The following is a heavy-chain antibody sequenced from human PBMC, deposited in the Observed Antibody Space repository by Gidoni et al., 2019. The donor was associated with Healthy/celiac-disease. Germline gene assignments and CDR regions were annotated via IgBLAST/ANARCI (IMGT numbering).Heavy chain of an antibody. Sequence: EVQLVESGGVVVQPGGSLRLSCAASVFTFDDYAMHWVRQAPGKGLEWVSLISWDGGSTYYADSVKGRFTISRDNSKNSLYLQMNSLRAEDTALYYCAKDSGDYGGIDYWGQGTLVTVSS. CDR2: ISWDGGST. CDR1: VFTFDDYA. V-gene: IGHV3-43D*04. J-gene: IGHJ4*02. CDR3: AKDSGDYGGIDY. D-gene: IGHD4-17*01.